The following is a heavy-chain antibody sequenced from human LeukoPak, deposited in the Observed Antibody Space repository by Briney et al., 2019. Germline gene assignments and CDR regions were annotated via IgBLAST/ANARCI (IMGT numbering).Heavy chain of an antibody. J-gene: IGHJ6*02. CDR1: GGSISSYY. D-gene: IGHD2-8*02. CDR3: ARPRPGDYGMDV. CDR2: IYYSGST. Sequence: SETLSLTCTVSGGSISSYYWSWIRQPPGKGLEWIGYIYYSGSTNYNPSLKSRVTISVDTSKNQFSLKLSSVTAADTAVYYCARPRPGDYGMDVWGQGTTVTVS. V-gene: IGHV4-59*01.